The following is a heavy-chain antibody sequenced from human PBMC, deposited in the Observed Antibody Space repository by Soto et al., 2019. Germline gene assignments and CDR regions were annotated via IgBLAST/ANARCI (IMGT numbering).Heavy chain of an antibody. CDR2: ISRGSDYI. CDR3: AKDSGCVNNACAYDP. CDR1: GFIFSDYT. D-gene: IGHD1-20*01. V-gene: IGHV3-21*01. Sequence: EVHLVESGGGLVKPGGSLRLTCAASGFIFSDYTMNWVRQAPGKGLEWVSPISRGSDYIFYADTVKGRFTISRDNARNSLYLQMTSLRAEDTAVYYCAKDSGCVNNACAYDPWGQGTLVTVSS. J-gene: IGHJ5*02.